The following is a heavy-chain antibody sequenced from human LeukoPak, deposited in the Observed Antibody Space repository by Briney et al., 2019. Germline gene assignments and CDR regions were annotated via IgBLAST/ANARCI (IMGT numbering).Heavy chain of an antibody. CDR3: AKDRWRVYYYGMDV. CDR1: GFTFDDYA. D-gene: IGHD6-19*01. J-gene: IGHJ6*02. CDR2: ISWNSGSI. Sequence: PGRSLRLSCAASGFTFDDYAMHWVRQAPGKGLEWVSGISWNSGSIGYADSVKGRFTISGDNAKNSLYLQMNSLRAEDTALYYCAKDRWRVYYYGMDVWGQGTTVTVSS. V-gene: IGHV3-9*01.